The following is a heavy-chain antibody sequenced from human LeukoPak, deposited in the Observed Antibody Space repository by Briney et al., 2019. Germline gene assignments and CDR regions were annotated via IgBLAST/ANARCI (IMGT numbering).Heavy chain of an antibody. D-gene: IGHD2-2*01. CDR2: INPNSGGT. CDR3: ARVVPAARKNYYYGMDV. CDR1: GYTFTGYY. V-gene: IGHV1-2*02. J-gene: IGHJ6*02. Sequence: ASVKVSCKASGYTFTGYYMHWVRQAPGQGLEWMGWINPNSGGTNYAQKFQGRVTMTRDTSINTAYMELSRLRSDDTAVHYCARVVPAARKNYYYGMDVWGQGTTVTVSS.